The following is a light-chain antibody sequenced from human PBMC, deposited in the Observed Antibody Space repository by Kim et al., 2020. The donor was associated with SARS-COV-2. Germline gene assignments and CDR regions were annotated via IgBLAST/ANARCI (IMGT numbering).Light chain of an antibody. V-gene: IGKV1-5*03. Sequence: DIQMTQSPSTLSASVGDRVTITCRASQSISTWLAWYQQKPGKAPKLLIYKASSLESGVPSRFSGSGSGTEFTLTISSLQPDDFGTYYCQHYNSDSGTFGQGTKLEIK. CDR2: KAS. J-gene: IGKJ2*02. CDR3: QHYNSDSGT. CDR1: QSISTW.